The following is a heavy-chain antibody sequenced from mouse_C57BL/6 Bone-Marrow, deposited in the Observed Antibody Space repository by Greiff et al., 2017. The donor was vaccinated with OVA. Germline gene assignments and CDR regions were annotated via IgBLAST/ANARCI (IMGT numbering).Heavy chain of an antibody. Sequence: VQLVESGAELARPGASVKLSCKASGYTFTSYGISWVKQRTGQGLEWIGEIYPRSGNTYYNEKFKGKATLTADKSSSTAYMELRSLTSEDSAVYFCARSRTTVVATWDFDYWGQGTTLTVSS. V-gene: IGHV1-81*01. CDR3: ARSRTTVVATWDFDY. CDR1: GYTFTSYG. CDR2: IYPRSGNT. J-gene: IGHJ2*01. D-gene: IGHD1-1*01.